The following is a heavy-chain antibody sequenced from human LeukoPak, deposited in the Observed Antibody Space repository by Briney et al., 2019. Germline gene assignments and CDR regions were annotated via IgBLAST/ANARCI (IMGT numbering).Heavy chain of an antibody. Sequence: GGSLRLSCAASGFTFDDYAMHWVRQAPGKGLEWVSLISWDGGSTYYADSVKGRFTISRDNSKNSLYLQMNSLRAEDTALYYCTKDDSGYTSSWSIDYWGQGTQVTVSS. J-gene: IGHJ4*02. D-gene: IGHD6-13*01. CDR2: ISWDGGST. CDR1: GFTFDDYA. CDR3: TKDDSGYTSSWSIDY. V-gene: IGHV3-43D*03.